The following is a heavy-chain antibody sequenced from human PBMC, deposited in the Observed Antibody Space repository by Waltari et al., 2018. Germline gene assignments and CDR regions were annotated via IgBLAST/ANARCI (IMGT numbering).Heavy chain of an antibody. V-gene: IGHV4-34*01. J-gene: IGHJ4*02. CDR2: INHSGST. Sequence: QVQLQQWGAGLLKPSETLSLTCAVYGGSFSGYYWSWIRQPPGKGLEWIGEINHSGSTNYNPSLKSRVTRSVDTSKNQSSLTRSSVTAADTAVYYCARGWGGDFDYWGQGTLVTVSS. CDR3: ARGWGGDFDY. CDR1: GGSFSGYY. D-gene: IGHD1-26*01.